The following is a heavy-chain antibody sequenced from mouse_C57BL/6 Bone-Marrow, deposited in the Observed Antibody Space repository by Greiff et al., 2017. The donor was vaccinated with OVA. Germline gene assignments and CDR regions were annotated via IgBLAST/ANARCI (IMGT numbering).Heavy chain of an antibody. J-gene: IGHJ1*03. CDR2: IYYSGTI. CDR3: ARDEGLGVYFDV. V-gene: IGHV3-5*01. CDR1: GISITTGNYR. D-gene: IGHD3-3*01. Sequence: DVQLVESGPGLVKPSQTVSLTCTATGISITTGNYRWSWIRQFPGNKLEWIGYIYYSGTITYNPSLTSRTTITRDTPKNQFFLEMNSLTAEDTATYYCARDEGLGVYFDVWGTVTTVTVSS.